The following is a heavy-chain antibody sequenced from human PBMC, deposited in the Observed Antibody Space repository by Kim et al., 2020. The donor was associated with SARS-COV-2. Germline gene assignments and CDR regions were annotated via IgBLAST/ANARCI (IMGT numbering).Heavy chain of an antibody. CDR1: GFTFSSYS. J-gene: IGHJ6*02. CDR3: AREGYDILTGLRSMDV. Sequence: GGSLRLSCAASGFTFSSYSMNWVRQAPGKGLEWVSYISSSSSTIYYADSVKGRFTISRDNAKNSLYLQMNSLRDEDTAVYYCAREGYDILTGLRSMDVWGQGTTVTVSS. CDR2: ISSSSSTI. V-gene: IGHV3-48*02. D-gene: IGHD3-9*01.